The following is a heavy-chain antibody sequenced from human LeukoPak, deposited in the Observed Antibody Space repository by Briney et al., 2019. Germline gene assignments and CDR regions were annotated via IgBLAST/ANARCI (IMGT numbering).Heavy chain of an antibody. CDR2: ISGYNGNT. V-gene: IGHV1-18*04. CDR3: ARDDLDTVMGACDR. CDR1: GYIFSNYG. J-gene: IGHJ5*02. D-gene: IGHD5-18*01. Sequence: ASVRVCCKAAGYIFSNYGISWGRRAPGQGVEGLGWISGYNGNTKYAQKFQGRVTMTTDTSTSTAYMELRSLISDDTAVYFCARDDLDTVMGACDRWGQGTLVIVSS.